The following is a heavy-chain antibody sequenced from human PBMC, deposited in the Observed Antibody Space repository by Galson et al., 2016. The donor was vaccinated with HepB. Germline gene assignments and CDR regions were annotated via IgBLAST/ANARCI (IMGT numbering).Heavy chain of an antibody. V-gene: IGHV4-39*01. CDR1: GDSISISGFY. J-gene: IGHJ1*01. Sequence: SETLSLTCTVSGDSISISGFYWGWIRQPPGKGLEWIGSIDHSGSTYYNPSLQSPVTISIDTSKNQFSLKVNPVTAADTALYYCARPADLRPGVLQHWGQGTLVTVSS. CDR2: IDHSGST. CDR3: ARPADLRPGVLQH. D-gene: IGHD3-10*02.